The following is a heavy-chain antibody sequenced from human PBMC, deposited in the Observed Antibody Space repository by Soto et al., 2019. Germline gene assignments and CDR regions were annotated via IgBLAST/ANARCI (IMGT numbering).Heavy chain of an antibody. D-gene: IGHD3-3*01. CDR2: IIPILGIA. J-gene: IGHJ6*03. V-gene: IGHV1-69*02. CDR3: ASTSYDFGSCYHNPYYYYMDV. Sequence: GASVKVSCKASGGTFSSYTISWVRQAPGQGLEWMGRIIPILGIANYAQKFQGRVTITADKSTSTAYMELSSLRSEDTAVYYCASTSYDFGSCYHNPYYYYMDVWGKGTTVTV. CDR1: GGTFSSYT.